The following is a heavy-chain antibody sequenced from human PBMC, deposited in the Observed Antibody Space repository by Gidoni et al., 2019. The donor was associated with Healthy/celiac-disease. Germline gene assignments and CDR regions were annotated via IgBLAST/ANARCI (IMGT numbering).Heavy chain of an antibody. CDR3: AKSSDSSSWYTDDAFDI. J-gene: IGHJ3*02. D-gene: IGHD6-13*01. CDR2: ISGSGGST. V-gene: IGHV3-23*01. CDR1: GFTFSSYA. Sequence: EVQLLESGGGLLQPGGSLRLSCAASGFTFSSYAMSWVRQAPGKGLEWVSAISGSGGSTYYADSVKGRFTISRDNSKNTLYLQMNSLRAEDTAVYYCAKSSDSSSWYTDDAFDIWGQGTMVTVSS.